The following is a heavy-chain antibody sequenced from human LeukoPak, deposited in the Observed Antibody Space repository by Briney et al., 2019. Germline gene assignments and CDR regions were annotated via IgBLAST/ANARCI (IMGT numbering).Heavy chain of an antibody. CDR3: AKPGSNLYYFDY. CDR1: GFTFSSYG. CDR2: ISPDGTYT. J-gene: IGHJ4*02. Sequence: GGSLRLSCAASGFTFSSYGVHWVRQAPGKGLEWVTLISPDGTYTYYADSVKGRFTISRDNSKNTLYLQMDSLRSEDTAVYYCAKPGSNLYYFDYWGQGTLVTVSS. V-gene: IGHV3-30*18. D-gene: IGHD3-10*01.